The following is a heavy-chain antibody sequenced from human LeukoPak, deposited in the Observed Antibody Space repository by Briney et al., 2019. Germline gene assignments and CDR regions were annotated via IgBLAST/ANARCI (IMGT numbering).Heavy chain of an antibody. CDR1: GGSISSYY. J-gene: IGHJ3*02. V-gene: IGHV4-59*01. CDR3: VAYYDTAFDI. CDR2: IYYSGST. D-gene: IGHD3-22*01. Sequence: SETLSLTCTVSGGSISSYYWSWIRQPPGKGLEWIGYIYYSGSTNYNPSLKSRVTISVDTSKDQFSRKLSSVTAADTAVYYCVAYYDTAFDIWGQGTMVTVSS.